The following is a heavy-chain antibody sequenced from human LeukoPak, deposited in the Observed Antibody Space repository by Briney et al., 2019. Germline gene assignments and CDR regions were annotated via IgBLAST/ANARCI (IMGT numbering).Heavy chain of an antibody. CDR1: GGSISSSSYY. D-gene: IGHD2-8*01. J-gene: IGHJ4*02. CDR3: ARHSTNLIRVDY. Sequence: SETLSLTCTVSGGSISSSSYYWGWIPQPPGKGLEWIGSIYYSGSTYYNPSLKSRVTISVDTSKNQFSLKLSSVTAADTAVYYCARHSTNLIRVDYWGQGTLVTLS. CDR2: IYYSGST. V-gene: IGHV4-39*01.